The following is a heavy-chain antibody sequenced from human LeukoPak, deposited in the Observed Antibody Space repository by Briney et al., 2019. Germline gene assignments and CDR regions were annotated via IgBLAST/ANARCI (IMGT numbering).Heavy chain of an antibody. CDR3: AASDYGDVFDY. Sequence: ASVKVSCKASGYTFTSYGISWVRQAPGQGLEWMGWISAYNGNTNYAQKLQGRVTMTTDTSTSTAYMELRSLRFDDTAVYYCAASDYGDVFDYWGQGTLVTVSS. J-gene: IGHJ4*02. CDR1: GYTFTSYG. V-gene: IGHV1-18*04. CDR2: ISAYNGNT. D-gene: IGHD4-17*01.